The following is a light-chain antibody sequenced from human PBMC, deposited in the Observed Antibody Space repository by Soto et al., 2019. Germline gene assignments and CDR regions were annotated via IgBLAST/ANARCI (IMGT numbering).Light chain of an antibody. J-gene: IGLJ1*01. CDR1: SSDFGSYNL. CDR3: CSYAGSSTDV. CDR2: EDS. Sequence: QSVLTQPASVSGSPGQSITISCTGTSSDFGSYNLVSWYQQHPGKAPKLMIYEDSKRPSGVSNRFSGSKSGNTASLTISGLQAEDDADYYCCSYAGSSTDVFGTGTKITVL. V-gene: IGLV2-23*01.